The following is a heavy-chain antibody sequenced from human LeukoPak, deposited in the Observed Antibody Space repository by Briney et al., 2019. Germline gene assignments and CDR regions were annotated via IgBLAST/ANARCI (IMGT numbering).Heavy chain of an antibody. D-gene: IGHD2-2*02. J-gene: IGHJ4*02. Sequence: GGSLRLSCAASGFTFRNYSMNWVRQAPGKGLEWVSGISDSGGTTDYADSVKGRFAISRDNSNNTLYLQMNSLRAEDTAVYYCAKARSGSSSRCYNYWGQGTLVTVSS. CDR3: AKARSGSSSRCYNY. V-gene: IGHV3-23*01. CDR1: GFTFRNYS. CDR2: ISDSGGTT.